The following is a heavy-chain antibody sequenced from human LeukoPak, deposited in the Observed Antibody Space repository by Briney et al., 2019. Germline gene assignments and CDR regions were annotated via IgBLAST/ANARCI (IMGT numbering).Heavy chain of an antibody. V-gene: IGHV4-39*07. D-gene: IGHD3-10*01. CDR1: AGLISISTYY. CDR2: IYYSGTT. CDR3: AKDFPPYGSGSYVNWFDP. J-gene: IGHJ5*02. Sequence: SETLSLTCTVSAGLISISTYYWGWIREPPGKGLERIESIYYSGTTHYNPSLKSRVTIAVDTSKNQFSLKLISVTAADTAVYYCAKDFPPYGSGSYVNWFDPWGQGTLVTVSS.